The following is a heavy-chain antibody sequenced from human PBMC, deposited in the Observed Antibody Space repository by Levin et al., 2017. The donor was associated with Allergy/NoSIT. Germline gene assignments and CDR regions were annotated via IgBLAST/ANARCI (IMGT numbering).Heavy chain of an antibody. V-gene: IGHV3-21*01. J-gene: IGHJ4*02. D-gene: IGHD3-22*01. Sequence: GGSLRLSCAASGFTFSSYWMHWVRQAPGKGLVWVSSISSSSSYIYYADSVKGRFTISRDNAKNSLYLQMNSLRAEDTAVYYCARLDYYDSSGYYYVDTWGQGTLVTVSS. CDR2: ISSSSSYI. CDR1: GFTFSSYW. CDR3: ARLDYYDSSGYYYVDT.